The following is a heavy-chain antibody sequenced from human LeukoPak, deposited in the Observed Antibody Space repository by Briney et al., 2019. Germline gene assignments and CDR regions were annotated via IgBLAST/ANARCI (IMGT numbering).Heavy chain of an antibody. D-gene: IGHD2-2*01. CDR2: INHSGST. Sequence: SETLSLTCAVYGGSFSGYYWSWLRQPPGKGLEWIGEINHSGSTNYNPSLKSRVTISVDTSKNQFSLKLSSVTAADTAVYYCARGYCSSTSCYLFWFDPWGQGTLVTVSS. V-gene: IGHV4-34*01. CDR1: GGSFSGYY. CDR3: ARGYCSSTSCYLFWFDP. J-gene: IGHJ5*02.